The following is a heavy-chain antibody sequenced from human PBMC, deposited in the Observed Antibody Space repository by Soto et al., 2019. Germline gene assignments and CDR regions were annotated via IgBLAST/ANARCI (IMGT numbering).Heavy chain of an antibody. J-gene: IGHJ4*02. CDR2: ISATGST. CDR1: GGSISSYY. CDR3: ARDPGYSAYAFDY. Sequence: PSETLSLTCTVSGGSISSYYWSWIRQPAGKGLEWDGRISATGSTNYNPSLKSRVTMSVDTSKNQFSLNLSSVTAADTAVYYCARDPGYSAYAFDYWGQGTLVTVSS. D-gene: IGHD5-12*01. V-gene: IGHV4-4*07.